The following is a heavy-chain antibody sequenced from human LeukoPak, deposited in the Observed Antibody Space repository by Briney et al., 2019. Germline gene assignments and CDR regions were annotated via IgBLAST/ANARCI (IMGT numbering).Heavy chain of an antibody. J-gene: IGHJ5*02. Sequence: GGSLRLSCAASGFTFSSYEMNWVRQAPGKGLEWVSYISSSGSTIYYADSVKGRFTISRDNAKNSLYLQMNSLRAEDTAVYYCARERYDSSGYFLDPWGQGTLVTASS. CDR3: ARERYDSSGYFLDP. D-gene: IGHD3-22*01. CDR1: GFTFSSYE. V-gene: IGHV3-48*03. CDR2: ISSSGSTI.